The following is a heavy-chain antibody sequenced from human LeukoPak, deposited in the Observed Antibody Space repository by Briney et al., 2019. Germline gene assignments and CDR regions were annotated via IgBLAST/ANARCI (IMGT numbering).Heavy chain of an antibody. CDR2: IRSKTNSYAT. J-gene: IGHJ4*02. CDR1: GFTFSDSA. CDR3: TRINYDSSDYPHPFDY. Sequence: PGGSLRLSCAASGFTFSDSAVHWVRQASGKGLEWIGRIRSKTNSYATAYAASVKGRFTISRDDSKNTAYLQMNSLKTVDTAVYYCTRINYDSSDYPHPFDYWGQGTLVTVSS. D-gene: IGHD3-22*01. V-gene: IGHV3-73*01.